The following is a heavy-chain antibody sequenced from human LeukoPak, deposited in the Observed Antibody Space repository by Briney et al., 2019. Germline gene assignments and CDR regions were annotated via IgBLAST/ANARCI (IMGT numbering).Heavy chain of an antibody. CDR2: INHSGST. Sequence: SGTLSLTCAVYGGSFSGYYWSWIRQPPGKGLEWIGEINHSGSTNYNPSLKSRVTISVDTSKNQFSLKLSSVTAADTAVYYCARGPGDILTGPNWFDPWGQGTLVTASS. D-gene: IGHD3-9*01. J-gene: IGHJ5*02. V-gene: IGHV4-34*01. CDR3: ARGPGDILTGPNWFDP. CDR1: GGSFSGYY.